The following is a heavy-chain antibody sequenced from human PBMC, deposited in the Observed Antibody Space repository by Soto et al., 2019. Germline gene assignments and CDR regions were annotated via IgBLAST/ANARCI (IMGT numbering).Heavy chain of an antibody. CDR1: GITFIYAW. D-gene: IGHD3-9*01. V-gene: IGHV3-15*07. J-gene: IGHJ4*02. CDR2: IKSQAGGGTI. Sequence: EVQLVESGGGLVKPGGSLRLSCAASGITFIYAWMAWVRQAPGKRLEWVGRIKSQAGGGTIDYAAPVKGRFTISRDDSKNTVYLQMDSLKTEDTAVYYCTHVFSVAHPYSYFWGQGTLVTVSS. CDR3: THVFSVAHPYSYF.